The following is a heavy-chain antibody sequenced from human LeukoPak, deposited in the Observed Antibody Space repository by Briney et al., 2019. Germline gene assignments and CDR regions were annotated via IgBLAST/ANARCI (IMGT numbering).Heavy chain of an antibody. CDR1: GCTFTRYY. J-gene: IGHJ6*03. Sequence: ASVKVSCKASGCTFTRYYMHWVRQAPGQELEWMGRSNPSGGRTRYVHKLRGRVTITRDMPTSTVYMELSSLRSEDTAVYYCARDRDYYDSSCMDVWGNGTTVTVSS. V-gene: IGHV1-46*01. D-gene: IGHD3-22*01. CDR2: SNPSGGRT. CDR3: ARDRDYYDSSCMDV.